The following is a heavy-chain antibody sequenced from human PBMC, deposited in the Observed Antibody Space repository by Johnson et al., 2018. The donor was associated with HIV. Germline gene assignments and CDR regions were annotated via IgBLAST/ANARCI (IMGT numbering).Heavy chain of an antibody. Sequence: GGGVVRPGGSLRLSCAASGFTFDDYAMSWVRQAPGKGLGWVSGINWNGGSTGYADSVKGRFTISRDNSKNTLYLQMNSLRAEDTAVYYCAKSGPRAFDIWGQGTMVTVSS. CDR1: GFTFDDYA. CDR3: AKSGPRAFDI. V-gene: IGHV3-20*04. D-gene: IGHD2-8*02. CDR2: INWNGGST. J-gene: IGHJ3*02.